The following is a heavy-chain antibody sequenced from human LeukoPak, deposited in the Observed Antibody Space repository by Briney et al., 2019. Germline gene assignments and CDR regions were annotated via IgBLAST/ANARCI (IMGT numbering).Heavy chain of an antibody. CDR3: ARAGLMNYRGAYNWFDP. CDR1: GGSFSGYY. V-gene: IGHV4-34*01. D-gene: IGHD1-7*01. Sequence: SETLSLTCAVYGGSFSGYYWSWIRQPPGKGLEWIGEINHSGSTNYNPSLKSRVTISVDTSKNQFSLKLSSVTAADTAVYYCARAGLMNYRGAYNWFDPWGQGTLVTVSS. CDR2: INHSGST. J-gene: IGHJ5*02.